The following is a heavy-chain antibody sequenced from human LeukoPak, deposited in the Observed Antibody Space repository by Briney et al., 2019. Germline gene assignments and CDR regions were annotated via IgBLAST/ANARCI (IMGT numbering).Heavy chain of an antibody. CDR3: ARGGIVVVPAAAIRFLEWLPGGWFDP. CDR2: IYHSGST. D-gene: IGHD2-2*01. CDR1: GGSISSGGYS. J-gene: IGHJ5*02. V-gene: IGHV4-30-2*01. Sequence: SQTLSLTCAVSGGSISSGGYSWSWIRQPPGKGLEWIGYIYHSGSTYYNPSLKSRVTISVDRSKNQFSLKLSSVTAPDTAVYYCARGGIVVVPAAAIRFLEWLPGGWFDPWGQGTLVTVSS.